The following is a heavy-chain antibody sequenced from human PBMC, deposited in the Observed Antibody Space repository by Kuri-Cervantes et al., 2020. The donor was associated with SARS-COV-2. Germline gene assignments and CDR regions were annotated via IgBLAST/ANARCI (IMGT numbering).Heavy chain of an antibody. D-gene: IGHD4-11*01. J-gene: IGHJ6*03. V-gene: IGHV3-15*01. Sequence: GESLKISCAASTITFSECRMSRVRQAPGKGLEWVGRIKSKTDGGTTDYAAPVKGRFTISRDDSKNTLYLQMNSLKTEDTAVYYCTTLTTVTTALNYYYYYMDVWGKGTTVTVSS. CDR3: TTLTTVTTALNYYYYYMDV. CDR2: IKSKTDGGTT. CDR1: TITFSECR.